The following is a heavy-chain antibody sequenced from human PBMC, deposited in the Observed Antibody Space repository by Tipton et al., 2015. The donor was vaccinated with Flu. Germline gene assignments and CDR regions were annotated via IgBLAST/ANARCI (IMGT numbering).Heavy chain of an antibody. CDR2: IYYSGNT. J-gene: IGHJ5*02. V-gene: IGHV4-39*07. Sequence: LRLSCTVSGGSISSVTYYWGWIRQPPGKGLEWIGNIYYSGNTYSNPSLKSRVTMSVDRSKNQMSLRLNSVTAADTAVYYCARVDIVLVASGSKEHWFDPWGEGTLVTVSS. CDR3: ARVDIVLVASGSKEHWFDP. D-gene: IGHD2-8*02. CDR1: GGSISSVTYY.